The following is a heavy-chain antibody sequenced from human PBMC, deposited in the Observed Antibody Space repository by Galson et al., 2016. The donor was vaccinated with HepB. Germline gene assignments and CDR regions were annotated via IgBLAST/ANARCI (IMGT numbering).Heavy chain of an antibody. CDR1: GFTFSYAW. D-gene: IGHD3-10*01. V-gene: IGHV3-15*01. J-gene: IGHJ4*02. CDR2: IKRITDGGTT. Sequence: SLRLSCAASGFTFSYAWMSWVRQAPGKGLEWVGRIKRITDGGTTDYAAPVKGRFTISRDDSENRLYLQMNSLKTEDTGVYYCTIARYSSGDYYTYWGRGTQVIVSS. CDR3: TIARYSSGDYYTY.